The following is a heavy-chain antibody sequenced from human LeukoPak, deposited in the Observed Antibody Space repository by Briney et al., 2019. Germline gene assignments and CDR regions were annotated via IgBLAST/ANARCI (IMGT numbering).Heavy chain of an antibody. V-gene: IGHV3-43D*03. CDR1: GFTFDDYA. CDR3: AKDRYSSGWALDY. Sequence: GGSLRLSCAASGFTFDDYAMHWVRRAPGKGLEWVSLISWDGGSTYYADSVKGRFTISRDNSKNSLYLQMNSLRAEDTALYYCAKDRYSSGWALDYWGQGTLVTVSS. J-gene: IGHJ4*02. D-gene: IGHD6-19*01. CDR2: ISWDGGST.